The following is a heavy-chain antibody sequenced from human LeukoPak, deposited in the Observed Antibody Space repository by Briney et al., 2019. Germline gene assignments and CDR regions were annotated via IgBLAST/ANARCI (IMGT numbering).Heavy chain of an antibody. CDR3: ARDRGIPGWFDP. J-gene: IGHJ5*02. CDR2: INAVNGNT. D-gene: IGHD2-15*01. CDR1: GYTFTSYA. Sequence: ASVKVSCKASGYTFTSYAVHWVHQAPGQRLEWMGWINAVNGNTKYSQEFQGRVTITRDTSASTAYMVLSSLRSEDMAVYYCARDRGIPGWFDPWGQGTLVTVSS. V-gene: IGHV1-3*03.